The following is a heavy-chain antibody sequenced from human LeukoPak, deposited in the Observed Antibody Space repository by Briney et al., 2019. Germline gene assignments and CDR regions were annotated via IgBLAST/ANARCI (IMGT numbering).Heavy chain of an antibody. Sequence: NSSETLSLTCAVYGGSFSGYYWSWIRQPPGKGLEWIGEINHSGSTNYDPSLKSRVTMSVDTSKNQFSLKLSSVTAADTAVYYCARGGTLSYSGSYHNWFDPWGQGTLVTVSS. CDR3: ARGGTLSYSGSYHNWFDP. CDR1: GGSFSGYY. J-gene: IGHJ5*02. V-gene: IGHV4-34*01. D-gene: IGHD1-26*01. CDR2: INHSGST.